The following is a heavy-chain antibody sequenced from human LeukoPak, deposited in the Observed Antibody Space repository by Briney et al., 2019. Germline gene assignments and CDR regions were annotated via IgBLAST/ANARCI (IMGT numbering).Heavy chain of an antibody. D-gene: IGHD3-22*01. CDR3: ARAPSEIGGYYPEYFRH. Sequence: GSLRLSCAASGFTFSTYWMHWVRQAPGKGLVWVSRIKSDGGTNYADSVKGRFTISRDNAKKTVSLQMNSLGPEDTGVYYCARAPSEIGGYYPEYFRHWGQGTLVTVSS. J-gene: IGHJ1*01. CDR1: GFTFSTYW. CDR2: IKSDGGT. V-gene: IGHV3-74*01.